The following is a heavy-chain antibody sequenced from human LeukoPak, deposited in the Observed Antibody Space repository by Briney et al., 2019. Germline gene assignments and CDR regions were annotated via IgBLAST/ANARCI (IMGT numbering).Heavy chain of an antibody. D-gene: IGHD3-10*01. V-gene: IGHV3-23*01. CDR2: ITARGDVA. CDR3: AKGNSVVRATSFDS. Sequence: GGSLRLSCAASRFSLTNYGMAWVRQAPGGGLEWVATITARGDVAYYADSVDGRFTFSRDHSKNILYLQMDSLRAEDTALYYCAKGNSVVRATSFDSWGQGTLVTVSS. J-gene: IGHJ4*02. CDR1: RFSLTNYG.